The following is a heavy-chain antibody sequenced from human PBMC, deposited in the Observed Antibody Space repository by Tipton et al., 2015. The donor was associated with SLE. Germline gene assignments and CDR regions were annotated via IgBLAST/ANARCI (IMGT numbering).Heavy chain of an antibody. V-gene: IGHV3-66*01. Sequence: SLRLSCAASGFTLSSNYMSWVRQAPGKGLLWVSSFQIGGETYYADSVKGRFTISRDNAKNSLFLQMNSLRADDTAVYYCARDPRHHSSESGDYWGQGALVTVSS. CDR3: ARDPRHHSSESGDY. CDR1: GFTLSSNY. D-gene: IGHD3-22*01. CDR2: FQIGGET. J-gene: IGHJ4*02.